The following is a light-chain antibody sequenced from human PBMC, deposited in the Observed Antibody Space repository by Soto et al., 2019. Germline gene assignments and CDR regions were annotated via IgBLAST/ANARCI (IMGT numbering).Light chain of an antibody. CDR3: QHYNSYSEA. CDR1: QDIATY. J-gene: IGKJ1*01. V-gene: IGKV1-33*01. Sequence: DIQMTQSPSSLSASVGNRVTITCQASQDIATYLNWYQQKPGKAPNLLIYDASNLETGVPSRFSGGGSGTHFTFTISNLQPEDIATYYCQHYNSYSEAFGQGTKVELK. CDR2: DAS.